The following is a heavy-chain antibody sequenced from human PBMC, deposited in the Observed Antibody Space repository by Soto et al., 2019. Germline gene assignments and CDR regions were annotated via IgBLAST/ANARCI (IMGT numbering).Heavy chain of an antibody. CDR3: AKDFTPDGYWDFDY. CDR1: GFTFSTYT. V-gene: IGHV3-23*01. Sequence: PGGSLRLSCAASGFTFSTYTMSWVRQAPGKGLEWVSAVLPTGSNTFYADSVQARFTISRDNSQNTLYLQMNNLRGEDTAVYYCAKDFTPDGYWDFDYWGQGTLVT. D-gene: IGHD4-17*01. CDR2: VLPTGSNT. J-gene: IGHJ4*02.